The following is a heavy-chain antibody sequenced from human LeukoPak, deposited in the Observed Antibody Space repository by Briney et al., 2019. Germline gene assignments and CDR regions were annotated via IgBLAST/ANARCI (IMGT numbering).Heavy chain of an antibody. CDR3: AKKGYCSSTSCYYFDY. V-gene: IGHV3-30*18. J-gene: IGHJ4*02. CDR1: GFTFSSYG. CDR2: ISYDGSNK. D-gene: IGHD2-2*01. Sequence: GGSLRPSCAASGFTFSSYGMHWVRQAPGKGLEWVAVISYDGSNKYYADSVKGRFTISRDNSKNTLYLQMNSLRAEDTAVYYCAKKGYCSSTSCYYFDYWGQGTLVTVSS.